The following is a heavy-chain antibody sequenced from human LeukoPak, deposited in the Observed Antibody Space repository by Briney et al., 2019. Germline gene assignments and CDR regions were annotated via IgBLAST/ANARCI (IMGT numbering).Heavy chain of an antibody. CDR3: ARKPPGRYKYGYDY. J-gene: IGHJ4*02. D-gene: IGHD5-18*01. CDR1: GFTFSSYA. V-gene: IGHV3-23*01. CDR2: ISGSGGST. Sequence: AGGSLRLSCAASGFTFSSYAMSWVRRAPGNGLEWVSVISGSGGSTYYADSVKGRFTISRDNSKSTLYLQMNSLRAEDTAVYYSARKPPGRYKYGYDYWGQGTLVTVSS.